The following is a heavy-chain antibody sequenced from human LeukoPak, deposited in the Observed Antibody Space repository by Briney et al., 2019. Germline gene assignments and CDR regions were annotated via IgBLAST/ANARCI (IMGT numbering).Heavy chain of an antibody. J-gene: IGHJ3*02. CDR1: GGTFSSYA. V-gene: IGHV1-18*01. Sequence: ASVKVSCKASGGTFSSYAFSWVRQAPGQGLEWMGWISAYNGNTNYAQKLQGRVSMTTDTSTTTAYMELWSLRSEDTAVSYCARHSSSGWLLDAFDIWGQGTMVTVSS. D-gene: IGHD6-19*01. CDR2: ISAYNGNT. CDR3: ARHSSSGWLLDAFDI.